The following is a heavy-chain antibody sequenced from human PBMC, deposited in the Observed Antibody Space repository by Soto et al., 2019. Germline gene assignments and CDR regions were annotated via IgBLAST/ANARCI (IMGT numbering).Heavy chain of an antibody. CDR2: LSGNSRNI. J-gene: IGHJ4*02. CDR3: AKASTVSWGVFDY. Sequence: EVQLLESGGGLVQPGGSLRLSCAASGFTFSSYAMTWVRQAPGKGLDWVSALSGNSRNIFLADSWKGPFTISRDNSKNTLYLQMNSLRAEDTAMYYCAKASTVSWGVFDYWGQGALITVSS. CDR1: GFTFSSYA. V-gene: IGHV3-23*01. D-gene: IGHD6-13*01.